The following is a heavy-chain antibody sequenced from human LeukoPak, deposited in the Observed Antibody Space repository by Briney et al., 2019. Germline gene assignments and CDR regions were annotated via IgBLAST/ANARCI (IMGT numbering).Heavy chain of an antibody. V-gene: IGHV3-48*01. Sequence: GGSLRLSCAASGLTFSSYSMNWVRQAPGKGLEWVSYISSSSSTIYYPDSVKGRFTISRDNAKNSLYLQMNSLRAEDTAVYYCARGRYYMDVWGKGTTVTVSS. J-gene: IGHJ6*03. CDR2: ISSSSSTI. CDR3: ARGRYYMDV. CDR1: GLTFSSYS.